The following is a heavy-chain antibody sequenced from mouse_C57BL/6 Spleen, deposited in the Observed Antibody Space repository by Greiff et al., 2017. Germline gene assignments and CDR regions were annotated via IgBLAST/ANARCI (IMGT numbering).Heavy chain of an antibody. J-gene: IGHJ3*01. Sequence: EVKLQESGPELVKPGASVKISCKASGYSFTGYYMNWVKQSPEKSLEWIGEINPSTGGTTYNQKFKAKATLTVDKSSSTAYMQLKSLTSEDSAVYYCARGDYDYDGFAYWGQGTLVTVSA. CDR1: GYSFTGYY. CDR3: ARGDYDYDGFAY. D-gene: IGHD2-4*01. V-gene: IGHV1-42*01. CDR2: INPSTGGT.